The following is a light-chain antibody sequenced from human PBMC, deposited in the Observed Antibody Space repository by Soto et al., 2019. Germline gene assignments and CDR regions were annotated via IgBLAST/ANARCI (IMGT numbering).Light chain of an antibody. Sequence: TQSPVTLSVSPGDAATLSCRASQSVSRFLAWYQQTPGQRPRLLIYAASSRVLGVPARFTGSGSGTDFTLTISDVQSEDAAIYYGQQYDHWPPYSFGQGTRLEI. J-gene: IGKJ2*01. CDR3: QQYDHWPPYS. V-gene: IGKV3-15*01. CDR1: QSVSRF. CDR2: AAS.